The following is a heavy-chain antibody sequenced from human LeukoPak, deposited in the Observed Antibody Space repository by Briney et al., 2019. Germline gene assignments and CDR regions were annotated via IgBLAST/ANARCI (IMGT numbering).Heavy chain of an antibody. CDR2: IQYDGSNK. CDR3: AKITIFGVGIDY. CDR1: GFTFSSYG. V-gene: IGHV3-30*02. Sequence: GGSPRLSCTASGFTFSSYGMHWVRQAPGKGLEWVAFIQYDGSNKYYADSVKGRFTISRDNSKNTLYLQMNSLRAEDTAMYYCAKITIFGVGIDYWGQGTLVTVSS. J-gene: IGHJ4*02. D-gene: IGHD3-3*01.